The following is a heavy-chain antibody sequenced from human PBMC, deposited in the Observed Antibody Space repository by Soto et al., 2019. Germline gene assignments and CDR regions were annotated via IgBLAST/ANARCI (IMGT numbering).Heavy chain of an antibody. CDR1: GFTVSSNY. CDR3: AKDQDTMIVVITYGMDV. J-gene: IGHJ6*02. Sequence: VGSLRLSCAASGFTVSSNYMSWVRQAPGKGLEWVSVIYSGGSTYYADSVKGRFTTSRDNSKNTLYLQMNSLRAEDTAVYYCAKDQDTMIVVITYGMDVWGQGTTVTVSS. CDR2: IYSGGST. V-gene: IGHV3-66*01. D-gene: IGHD3-22*01.